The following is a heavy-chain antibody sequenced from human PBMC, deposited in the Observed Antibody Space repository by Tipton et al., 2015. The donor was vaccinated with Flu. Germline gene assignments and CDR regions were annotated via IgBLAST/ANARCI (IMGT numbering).Heavy chain of an antibody. J-gene: IGHJ4*02. V-gene: IGHV4-4*07. D-gene: IGHD3-10*01. Sequence: TLSLICTVSGGSISSYYWSWIRQPAGKGLEWIGRIYSSGSTNYNPSLKSRVTMSVETSKNQFSLKLSSVTAADTAVYYCARGSGSGTYVIFDYWGQGTLVTVSS. CDR2: IYSSGST. CDR3: ARGSGSGTYVIFDY. CDR1: GGSISSYY.